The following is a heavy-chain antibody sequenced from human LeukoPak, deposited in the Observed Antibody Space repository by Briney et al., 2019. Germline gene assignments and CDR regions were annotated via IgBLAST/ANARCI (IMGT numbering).Heavy chain of an antibody. CDR1: GYTFTSYD. V-gene: IGHV1-8*01. CDR2: MNPNSGNT. CDR3: ARGEYYDFWSGYYL. D-gene: IGHD3-3*01. J-gene: IGHJ5*02. Sequence: GASVKVSCKASGYTFTSYDINWVRQATGQGLEWMGWMNPNSGNTGYAQKFQGRVTMTRNTSISTAYMELSSLRSEDTAVYYCARGEYYDFWSGYYLWGQGTLVTVSS.